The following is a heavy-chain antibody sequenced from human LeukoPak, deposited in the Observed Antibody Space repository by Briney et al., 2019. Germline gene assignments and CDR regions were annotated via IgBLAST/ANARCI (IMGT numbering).Heavy chain of an antibody. CDR3: ATLPSIIRGVEGKS. V-gene: IGHV4-34*01. Sequence: SETLSLTCAVSGGSFSAYYWSWIRQPPGKGLEWIGEINYVGVTNYNPSLKSRVTISVDTSKNQFSLKLSSVTAADTAVYYCATLPSIIRGVEGKSWGQGTLVTVSS. CDR2: INYVGVT. D-gene: IGHD3-10*01. J-gene: IGHJ5*02. CDR1: GGSFSAYY.